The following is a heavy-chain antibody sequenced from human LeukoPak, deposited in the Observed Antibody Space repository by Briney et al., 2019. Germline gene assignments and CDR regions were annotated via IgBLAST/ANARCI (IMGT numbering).Heavy chain of an antibody. V-gene: IGHV4-59*11. D-gene: IGHD6-19*01. CDR2: IYYSGST. CDR3: ARYSGEQWLGNYYYYYYMDV. J-gene: IGHJ6*03. Sequence: SETLSLTCTVSGGSINSHYWSWIRQPPGKGLEWIGYIYYSGSTNYNPSLKSRVTISVDTSKNQFSLKLSSVTAADTAVYYCARYSGEQWLGNYYYYYYMDVWGKGTTVTVSS. CDR1: GGSINSHY.